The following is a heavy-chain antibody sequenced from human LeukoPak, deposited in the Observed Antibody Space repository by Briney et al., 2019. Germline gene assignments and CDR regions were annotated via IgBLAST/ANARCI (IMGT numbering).Heavy chain of an antibody. CDR3: ARGSPPKYYYDSSGNIDYFDY. J-gene: IGHJ4*02. Sequence: ASVKVSCKASGGTFSSYAISWVRQAPGQGLEWMGWISAYNGNTNYAQKLQGRVTMTTDTSTSTAYMELRSLRSDDTAVYYCARGSPPKYYYDSSGNIDYFDYWGQGTLVTVSS. CDR1: GGTFSSYA. V-gene: IGHV1-18*01. D-gene: IGHD3-22*01. CDR2: ISAYNGNT.